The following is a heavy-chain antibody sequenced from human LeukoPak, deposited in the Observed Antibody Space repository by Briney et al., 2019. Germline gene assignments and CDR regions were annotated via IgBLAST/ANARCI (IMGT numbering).Heavy chain of an antibody. J-gene: IGHJ5*02. V-gene: IGHV4-59*01. CDR1: GGCISSYY. CDR3: AGGVVVAATARIDWFDP. CDR2: IYYSGST. Sequence: PSETLSLTCTVSGGCISSYYWSWIRQPPGKGLEWIGYIYYSGSTNYNPSLKSRVTISVDTSKNQFSLKLSSVTAADTAVYYCAGGVVVAATARIDWFDPWGQGTLVTVSS. D-gene: IGHD2-15*01.